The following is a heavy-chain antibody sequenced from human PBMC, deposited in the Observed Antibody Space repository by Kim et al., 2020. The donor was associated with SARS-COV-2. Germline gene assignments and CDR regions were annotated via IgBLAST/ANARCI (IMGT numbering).Heavy chain of an antibody. J-gene: IGHJ6*02. Sequence: SVKVSCKASGGTFSSYAISWVRQAPGQGLEWMGGIIPIFGTANYAQKFQGRVTITADESTSTAYMELSSLRSEDTAVYYCARDFRYSSSSGVYYYYYGMDVWGQGTTVTVSS. V-gene: IGHV1-69*13. CDR2: IIPIFGTA. CDR1: GGTFSSYA. D-gene: IGHD6-6*01. CDR3: ARDFRYSSSSGVYYYYYGMDV.